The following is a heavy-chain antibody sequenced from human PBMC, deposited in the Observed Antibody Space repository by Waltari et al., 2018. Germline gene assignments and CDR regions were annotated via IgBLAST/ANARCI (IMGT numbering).Heavy chain of an antibody. V-gene: IGHV3-21*04. J-gene: IGHJ4*02. D-gene: IGHD6-13*01. CDR1: GFTFGAYG. Sequence: EVQLVESGGGLVQPGGSLRLSCAASGFTFGAYGMHWVRQAPGKGLEWVSSISNTGKTVYYADSVKGRFTISRDNAKNSLSLQMSSLRAEDTAVYYCTSFIAAAGTNYWGQGVLVTVSS. CDR3: TSFIAAAGTNY. CDR2: ISNTGKTV.